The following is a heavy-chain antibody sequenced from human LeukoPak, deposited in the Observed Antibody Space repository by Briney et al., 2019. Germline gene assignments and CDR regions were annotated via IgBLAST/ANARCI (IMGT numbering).Heavy chain of an antibody. CDR3: ARDEKGSSWYGGAQGWFDP. CDR1: GFTFSSYG. J-gene: IGHJ5*02. Sequence: GGSLRLSCAASGFTFSSYGMHWVRQAPGKGLEWVAVIWYDGSNKYYADSVKGRFTISRDNSKNTLYLQMNSLRAEDTAVYYCARDEKGSSWYGGAQGWFDPWGQGTLVTVSS. CDR2: IWYDGSNK. D-gene: IGHD6-13*01. V-gene: IGHV3-33*01.